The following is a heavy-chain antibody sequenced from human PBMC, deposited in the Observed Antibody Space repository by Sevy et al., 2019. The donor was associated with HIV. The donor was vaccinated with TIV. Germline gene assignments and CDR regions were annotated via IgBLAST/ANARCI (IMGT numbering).Heavy chain of an antibody. CDR3: AREGCSKPHDY. Sequence: GGSLRLSCAASGFTFSNYAMSWVRQAPGKGLEWVSSFSFGCGKINYADSVKGRFTITRDNSKNTLYLQMNSLRAEDTALYYCAREGCSKPHDYWGQGTLVTVSS. D-gene: IGHD2-2*01. V-gene: IGHV3-23*01. CDR1: GFTFSNYA. J-gene: IGHJ4*02. CDR2: FSFGCGKI.